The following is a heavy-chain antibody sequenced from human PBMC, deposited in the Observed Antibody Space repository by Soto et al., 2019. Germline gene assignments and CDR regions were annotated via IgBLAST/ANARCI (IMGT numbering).Heavy chain of an antibody. CDR3: ARGDRTTIFGVVTPYYYYGMDV. CDR2: INSDGSST. D-gene: IGHD3-3*01. J-gene: IGHJ6*02. Sequence: GGSLRLSCAAAGFHFSSYWMHWVRQAPGKGLVWVSRINSDGSSTSYADSVKGRFTISRDNAKNTLYLQMNSLRAEDTAVYYCARGDRTTIFGVVTPYYYYGMDVWGQGTTVTVSS. CDR1: GFHFSSYW. V-gene: IGHV3-74*01.